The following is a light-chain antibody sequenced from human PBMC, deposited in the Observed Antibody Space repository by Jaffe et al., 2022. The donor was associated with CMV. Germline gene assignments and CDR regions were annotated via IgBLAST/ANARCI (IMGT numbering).Light chain of an antibody. J-gene: IGLJ2*01. CDR1: NSNVRINT. V-gene: IGLV1-44*01. CDR3: STWDDSLNGVV. Sequence: QSVLTQPSSASGTPGQRVTISCSGSNSNVRINTVNWYQHLPGAAPKLLIFSNDMRPSGVPDRFSGSKSGTSASLAISGLLSEDEADYYCSTWDDSLNGVVFGGGTKLTVL. CDR2: SND.